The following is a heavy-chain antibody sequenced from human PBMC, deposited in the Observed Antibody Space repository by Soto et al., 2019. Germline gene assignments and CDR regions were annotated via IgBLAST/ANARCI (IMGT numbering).Heavy chain of an antibody. CDR1: DDSITGSY. CDR2: THYSGST. J-gene: IGHJ6*02. D-gene: IGHD6-19*01. CDR3: ARLSPLILAGTAYYHSMDV. V-gene: IGHV4-59*12. Sequence: SETLSLTCTVSDDSITGSYWSWIRRPPGKGLEWIGYTHYSGSTNYNPSLMSRLTMSVDTSKNQFSLNLRSVTAADTAVYYCARLSPLILAGTAYYHSMDVWGQGAPVTVS.